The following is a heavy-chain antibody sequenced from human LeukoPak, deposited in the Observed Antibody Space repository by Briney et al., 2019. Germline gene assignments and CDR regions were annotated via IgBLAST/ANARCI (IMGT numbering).Heavy chain of an antibody. J-gene: IGHJ4*02. D-gene: IGHD3-3*01. Sequence: SETLSLTCTVSGGSISSSYWTWIRQPPGKGLEWIGYIYYSGSTYYNPSLKSRVTISVDTSKNQFSLKLSSVTAADTAVYYCARNDFWSGYYLDYWGQGTLVTVSS. CDR1: GGSISSSY. CDR3: ARNDFWSGYYLDY. CDR2: IYYSGST. V-gene: IGHV4-59*06.